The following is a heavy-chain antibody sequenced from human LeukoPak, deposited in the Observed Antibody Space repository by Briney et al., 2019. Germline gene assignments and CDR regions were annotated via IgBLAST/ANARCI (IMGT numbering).Heavy chain of an antibody. V-gene: IGHV1-69*05. CDR3: ARDGDPQLAFDY. Sequence: ASVKVSCKASGGTFSSYAISWVRQAPGQGLEWMGRIIPIFGTANYAQKFQGRVTITTDESTSTAYMELSSLRSEGTAVYYCARDGDPQLAFDYWGQGTLVTVSS. J-gene: IGHJ4*02. CDR2: IIPIFGTA. D-gene: IGHD7-27*01. CDR1: GGTFSSYA.